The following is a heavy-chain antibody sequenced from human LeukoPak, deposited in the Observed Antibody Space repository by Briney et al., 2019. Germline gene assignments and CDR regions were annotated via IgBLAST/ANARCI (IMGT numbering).Heavy chain of an antibody. CDR2: INHSGST. Sequence: SETLSLTCAVYGGSFSGYYWSWIRQPPGKGLEWIGEINHSGSTNYNPSLKSRVTISVDTSKNQFSLRLSSVTAADTAVYYCARGARVHFWSGYHPPPYYFDYWGQGTLVTVSS. J-gene: IGHJ4*02. V-gene: IGHV4-34*01. D-gene: IGHD3-3*02. CDR3: ARGARVHFWSGYHPPPYYFDY. CDR1: GGSFSGYY.